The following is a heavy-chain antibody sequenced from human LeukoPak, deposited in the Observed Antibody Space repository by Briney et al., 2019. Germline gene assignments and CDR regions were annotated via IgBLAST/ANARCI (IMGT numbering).Heavy chain of an antibody. V-gene: IGHV3-30*09. CDR3: ATVTKVDFNY. D-gene: IGHD4-11*01. Sequence: TGGSLRLSCAASGFTFTSYTFYWFRQAPGKGLEWVASVSVEGIGRYFPGSVEGRFAISRDGSKKSVFLQMSNLRPEDTAVYFCATVTKVDFNYWGQGTLVTVSS. CDR2: VSVEGIGR. CDR1: GFTFTSYT. J-gene: IGHJ4*02.